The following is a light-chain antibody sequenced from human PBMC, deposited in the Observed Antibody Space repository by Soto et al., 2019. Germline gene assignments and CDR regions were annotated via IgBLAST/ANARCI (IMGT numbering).Light chain of an antibody. CDR3: GSFAGSGIFV. CDR1: SSDVGSYNL. J-gene: IGLJ1*01. V-gene: IGLV2-23*01. CDR2: EDS. Sequence: QSALTQPASVSGSPGQSITISCTGTSSDVGSYNLVSWYQQHPGKAPKLIIYEDSKRPSGVSNRFSGSKSGNTASLTIFGLKAEDEADNYCGSFAGSGIFVFGTGPKVTVL.